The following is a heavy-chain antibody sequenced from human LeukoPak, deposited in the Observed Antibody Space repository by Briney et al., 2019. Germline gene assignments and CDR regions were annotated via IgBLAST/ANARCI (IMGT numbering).Heavy chain of an antibody. CDR1: GGSFSGYY. CDR2: INHSGST. D-gene: IGHD6-19*01. Sequence: SETLSLTCAVYGGSFSGYYWSWIRQPPGKGLEWIGEINHSGSTNYNPSLKSRVTISVDTSKNQFSLKLSSVTAADTAVYYCARGVVAGLEFDYWGQGTLVTVSS. CDR3: ARGVVAGLEFDY. J-gene: IGHJ4*02. V-gene: IGHV4-34*01.